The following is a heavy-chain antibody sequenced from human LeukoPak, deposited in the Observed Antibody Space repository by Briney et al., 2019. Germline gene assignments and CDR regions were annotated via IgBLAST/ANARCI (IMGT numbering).Heavy chain of an antibody. D-gene: IGHD3-3*01. Sequence: GGSLRLSCAASGFIFTNYFMSWVRQAPGKGLEWVASIKHDGSEKYYVDSVRGRLTISRDNTMNSLYLQMSSLRAEDTAVYYCATDRGWRTSGYYLYYFEYWGQGTLVTYSS. CDR1: GFIFTNYF. CDR3: ATDRGWRTSGYYLYYFEY. J-gene: IGHJ4*02. CDR2: IKHDGSEK. V-gene: IGHV3-7*01.